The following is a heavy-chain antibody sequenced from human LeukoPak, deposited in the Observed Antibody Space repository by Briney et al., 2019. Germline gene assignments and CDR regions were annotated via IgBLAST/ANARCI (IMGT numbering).Heavy chain of an antibody. D-gene: IGHD5-24*01. V-gene: IGHV6-1*01. CDR3: ARGQFSAFDI. CDR1: GDSVSSKSVA. J-gene: IGHJ3*02. Sequence: RSQTLSLTCAISGDSVSSKSVAWNWIRQSPSRGLEWLGRTYYRSNDYAVSVKSRITIDPDTSKNQFSLQLNSVTPEDTAVYYCARGQFSAFDIWGQGTMVIVS. CDR2: TYYRSN.